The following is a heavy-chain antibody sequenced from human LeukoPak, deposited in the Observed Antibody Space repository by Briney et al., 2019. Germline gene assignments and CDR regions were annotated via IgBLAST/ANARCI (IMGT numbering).Heavy chain of an antibody. CDR3: VADIVAHDAFDI. J-gene: IGHJ3*02. D-gene: IGHD5-12*01. V-gene: IGHV4-31*03. CDR1: GASISSGGYY. CDR2: IYYSGST. Sequence: SETLSLTCTVSGASISSGGYYWSWIRQHPGKGLEWFVYIYYSGSTYYNPSLKSRVTISVDTSKNQFSLKLSSVTAADTAVYYCVADIVAHDAFDIWGQGTMVTVSS.